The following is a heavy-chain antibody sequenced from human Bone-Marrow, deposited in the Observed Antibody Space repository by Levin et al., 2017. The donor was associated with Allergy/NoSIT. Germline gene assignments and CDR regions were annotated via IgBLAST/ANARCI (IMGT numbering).Heavy chain of an antibody. J-gene: IGHJ6*03. Sequence: GESLKISCAASGFTFSSYYMNWVRQAPGKGLEWVSSISTSGYIYYADSVKGRFTVSRDNAKNSLFLQMNSLRAGDTSVYYCARGAGYSGYDNRYSFYCMDVWGKGTTVTVSS. V-gene: IGHV3-21*01. CDR3: ARGAGYSGYDNRYSFYCMDV. CDR2: ISTSGYI. D-gene: IGHD5-12*01. CDR1: GFTFSSYY.